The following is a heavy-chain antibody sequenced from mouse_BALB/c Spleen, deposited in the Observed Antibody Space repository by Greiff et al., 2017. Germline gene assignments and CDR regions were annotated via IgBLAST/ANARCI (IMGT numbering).Heavy chain of an antibody. CDR1: GFNIKDTY. CDR2: IDPANGNT. D-gene: IGHD1-2*01. V-gene: IGHV14-3*02. CDR3: ARRPTAYYYAMDY. J-gene: IGHJ4*01. Sequence: VQLQQSGAELVKPGASVKLSCTASGFNIKDTYMHWVKQRPEQGLEWIGRIDPANGNTKYDPKFQGKATITADTSSNTAYLQLSSLTSEDTAVYNCARRPTAYYYAMDYWGQGTSVTVSS.